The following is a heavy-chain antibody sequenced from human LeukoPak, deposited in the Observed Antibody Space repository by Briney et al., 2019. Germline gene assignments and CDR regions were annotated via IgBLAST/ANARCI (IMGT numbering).Heavy chain of an antibody. CDR3: ARHAYDSSGYYQNEYFQH. Sequence: SETLSLTCTVSGGSISSYYWSWIRQPAGKGLEWIGRIYTSGSTNYNLSLKSRVTMSVDTSKNQFSLKLSSVTAADTAVYYCARHAYDSSGYYQNEYFQHWGQGTLVTVSS. CDR2: IYTSGST. D-gene: IGHD3-22*01. CDR1: GGSISSYY. V-gene: IGHV4-4*07. J-gene: IGHJ1*01.